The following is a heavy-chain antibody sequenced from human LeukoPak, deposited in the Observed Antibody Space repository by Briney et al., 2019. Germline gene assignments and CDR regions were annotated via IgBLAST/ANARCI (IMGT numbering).Heavy chain of an antibody. J-gene: IGHJ3*02. Sequence: ASVKVSCKASGGTFTDYYMHWVRQAPGQGLEWMGWISPNSGGTNYAQNFQDRVTMTRDTSISTAYMDLSRLRSDDTAVYYCAREAARYTFDIWGQGTMVTVSS. V-gene: IGHV1-2*02. CDR3: AREAARYTFDI. CDR1: GGTFTDYY. D-gene: IGHD1-1*01. CDR2: ISPNSGGT.